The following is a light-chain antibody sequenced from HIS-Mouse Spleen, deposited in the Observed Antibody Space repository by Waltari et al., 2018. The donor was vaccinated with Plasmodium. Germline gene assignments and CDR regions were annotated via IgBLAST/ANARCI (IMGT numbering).Light chain of an antibody. Sequence: QSALTQPRSVSGSPGQSVTISCTGTSSAVGGYYYVPGYQQHPGKAPKLMIDDVSKRPSGVPDRFSGSKSGNTASLTISGLQAEDEADYYCCSYAGSYTLVFGGGTKLTVL. CDR2: DVS. CDR1: SSAVGGYYY. V-gene: IGLV2-11*01. J-gene: IGLJ3*02. CDR3: CSYAGSYTLV.